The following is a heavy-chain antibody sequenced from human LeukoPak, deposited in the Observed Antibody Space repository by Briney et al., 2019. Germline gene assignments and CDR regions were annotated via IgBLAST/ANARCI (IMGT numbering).Heavy chain of an antibody. CDR1: GLTFRSYW. CDR2: INGNGSTT. D-gene: IGHD6-19*01. Sequence: GGSLTLSCDPSGLTFRSYWMHWVRQAPPKGLVWVSGINGNGSTTDHADSVSGSFNTSRNNAKHTLYLQLHTPTDEDTAVYYCIRGSSGWAYWGQGTLVTVSS. CDR3: IRGSSGWAY. V-gene: IGHV3-74*01. J-gene: IGHJ4*02.